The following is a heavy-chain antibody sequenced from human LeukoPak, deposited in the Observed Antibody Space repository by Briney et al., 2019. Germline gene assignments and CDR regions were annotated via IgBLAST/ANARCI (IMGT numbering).Heavy chain of an antibody. V-gene: IGHV3-7*03. D-gene: IGHD7-27*01. CDR1: GFPLTTYW. J-gene: IGHJ5*02. CDR2: INEDGYEK. CDR3: AKDPGDKDIDRWFDP. Sequence: PRGSLRLSCAATGFPLTTYWMSWVRQAPGKGLEWVANINEDGYEKYYVGSVKGRFTISRDNAKNSLYLHMSGLRVGDTAVYYCAKDPGDKDIDRWFDPWGQGTLVTVSS.